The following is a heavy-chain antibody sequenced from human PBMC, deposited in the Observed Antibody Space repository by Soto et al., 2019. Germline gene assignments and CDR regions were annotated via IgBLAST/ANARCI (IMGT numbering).Heavy chain of an antibody. D-gene: IGHD6-13*01. CDR3: ARVPHPVSVSWYQLSLLGNYFDY. V-gene: IGHV1-18*01. CDR1: GYTFTSYG. Sequence: GASVKVSCKTSGYTFTSYGINWVRQAPGQGLEWMGWISAYNGNTNYAQKVQGRVTLTTDTSTRTAYMELRSLRSDDTAVYYCARVPHPVSVSWYQLSLLGNYFDYWGQGTPVTVSS. J-gene: IGHJ4*02. CDR2: ISAYNGNT.